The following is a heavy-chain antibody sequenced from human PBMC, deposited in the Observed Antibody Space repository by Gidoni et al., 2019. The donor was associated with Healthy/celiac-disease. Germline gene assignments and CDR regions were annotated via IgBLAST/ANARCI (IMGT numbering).Heavy chain of an antibody. Sequence: QVQLAQSGAEVKKPGSSVKVSCKASGGPLSSYATSWVLQAPGQGLEWMGGIIPIFGIANYAQKFQGRVTMTADKSTSTAYMELSSLRSEDTAVYYCARDDASSGWYISWFDPWGQGTLVTVSS. J-gene: IGHJ5*02. CDR1: GGPLSSYA. CDR3: ARDDASSGWYISWFDP. CDR2: IIPIFGIA. V-gene: IGHV1-69*14. D-gene: IGHD6-19*01.